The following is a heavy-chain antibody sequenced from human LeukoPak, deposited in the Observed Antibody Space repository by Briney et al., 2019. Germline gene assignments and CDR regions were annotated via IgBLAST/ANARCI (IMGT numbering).Heavy chain of an antibody. CDR2: IYYSGST. CDR1: GGSISSYY. V-gene: IGHV4-59*01. D-gene: IGHD3-22*01. Sequence: NTSETLSLTCTVSGGSISSYYWSWIRQPPGKGLEWIGYIYYSGSTNYNPSLKSRVTISVDTSKNQFSLKLSSMTAADTAVYYCARWDSGGYYNWFDPWGQGTLVTVSS. J-gene: IGHJ5*02. CDR3: ARWDSGGYYNWFDP.